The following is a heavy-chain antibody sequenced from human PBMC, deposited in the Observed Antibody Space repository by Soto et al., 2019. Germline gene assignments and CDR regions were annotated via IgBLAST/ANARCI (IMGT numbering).Heavy chain of an antibody. V-gene: IGHV3-23*01. CDR3: AKDRIGGVLDDFWSGYPKYNWFDP. CDR1: GFTFSSYA. D-gene: IGHD3-3*01. CDR2: ISGSGGST. J-gene: IGHJ5*02. Sequence: GGSLRLSCAASGFTFSSYAMSWVRQAPGKGLEWVSAISGSGGSTYYADSVKGRFTISRDNSKNTLYLQMNSLRAEDTAVYYCAKDRIGGVLDDFWSGYPKYNWFDPWGQGTLVTVSS.